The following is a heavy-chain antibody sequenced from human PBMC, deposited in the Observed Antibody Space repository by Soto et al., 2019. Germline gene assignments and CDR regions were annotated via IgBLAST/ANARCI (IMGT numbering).Heavy chain of an antibody. Sequence: PSETLSLTCTVSGGSISSGGYYWSWIRQHPGKGLEWIGYIYYSGSTYYNPSLKSRVTISVDTSKNQFSLKLSSVTAADTAVYYCASSSGRWDWFDPWGQGTLVTVSS. CDR1: GGSISSGGYY. CDR2: IYYSGST. D-gene: IGHD6-19*01. J-gene: IGHJ5*02. CDR3: ASSSGRWDWFDP. V-gene: IGHV4-31*03.